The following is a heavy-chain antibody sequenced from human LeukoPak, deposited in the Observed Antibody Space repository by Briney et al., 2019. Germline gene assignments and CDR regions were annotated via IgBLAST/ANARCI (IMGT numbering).Heavy chain of an antibody. CDR2: ISGSGGSK. Sequence: GGSLRLSCAASGFTFSSYAMSWVRQAPGKGLEWVAAISGSGGSKYYADSVKGRFTISRDNSKNTLYLQMNSLRAEDTAVYYCAKDSSPPGRYWFAAGGQGTLVTVSS. D-gene: IGHD6-6*01. V-gene: IGHV3-23*01. CDR1: GFTFSSYA. J-gene: IGHJ5*01. CDR3: AKDSSPPGRYWFAA.